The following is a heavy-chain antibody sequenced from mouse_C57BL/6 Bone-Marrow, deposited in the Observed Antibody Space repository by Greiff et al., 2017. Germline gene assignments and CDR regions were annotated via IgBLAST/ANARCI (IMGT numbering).Heavy chain of an antibody. J-gene: IGHJ4*01. CDR1: GYTFTSYW. D-gene: IGHD1-1*01. CDR3: ARYPYYYGSSPYYAMDY. Sequence: VQLQQPGAELVKPGASVKLSCKASGYTFTSYWMHWVKQRPGQGLEWIGMIHPNSGSTNYNEKFKSKATLTVDKSSSTAYMQLSSLTSEDSAVYYCARYPYYYGSSPYYAMDYWGQGTSVTVSS. V-gene: IGHV1-64*01. CDR2: IHPNSGST.